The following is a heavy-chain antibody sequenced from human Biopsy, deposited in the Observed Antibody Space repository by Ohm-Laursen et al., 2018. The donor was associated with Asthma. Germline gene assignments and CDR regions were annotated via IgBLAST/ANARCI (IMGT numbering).Heavy chain of an antibody. Sequence: SVTVSCNASGYTFISYAIHWVRQAPGQRLEWMGWINAGNGNTKHSQKFQGRVTITRDTSASTAYMELSSLRSEDTAVYYCARTYYDFLTGQVIDAFAIWGQGTMVTVSS. CDR3: ARTYYDFLTGQVIDAFAI. CDR2: INAGNGNT. V-gene: IGHV1-3*01. D-gene: IGHD3-9*01. CDR1: GYTFISYA. J-gene: IGHJ3*02.